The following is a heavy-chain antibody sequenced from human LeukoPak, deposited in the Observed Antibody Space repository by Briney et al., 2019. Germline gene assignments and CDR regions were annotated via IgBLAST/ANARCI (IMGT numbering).Heavy chain of an antibody. CDR3: ARTYYDILTGYYVVRYFDY. D-gene: IGHD3-9*01. CDR2: IYYSGST. J-gene: IGHJ4*02. V-gene: IGHV4-31*03. Sequence: SETLSLTCTVSGGSISSGGYYWSWIRQHPGKGLEWIGYIYYSGSTYYNPSLKSRVTISVDTSKNQFSLKLSSVTAADTAVYYCARTYYDILTGYYVVRYFDYWGQGTLVTVSS. CDR1: GGSISSGGYY.